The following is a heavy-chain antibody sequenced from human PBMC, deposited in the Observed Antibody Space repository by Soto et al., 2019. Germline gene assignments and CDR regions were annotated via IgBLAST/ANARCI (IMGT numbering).Heavy chain of an antibody. CDR3: ARIVGRMGGFDY. CDR1: GFTFSSYG. V-gene: IGHV3-33*01. CDR2: IWYDGSNK. D-gene: IGHD1-26*01. Sequence: QVQLVESGGGVVQPGRSLRLSCAASGFTFSSYGMHWVRQAPGKGLEWVAVIWYDGSNKYYADSVKGRLTISRDNSKNTLYLQMNSLRAEDTAVYYCARIVGRMGGFDYWGQGTLVTVSS. J-gene: IGHJ4*02.